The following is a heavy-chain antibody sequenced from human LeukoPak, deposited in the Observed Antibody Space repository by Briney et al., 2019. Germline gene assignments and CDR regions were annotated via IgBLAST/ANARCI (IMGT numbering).Heavy chain of an antibody. CDR1: GFTFSSYA. CDR2: ISYDGGNK. CDR3: ARSRPVVVAAYFDY. D-gene: IGHD2-15*01. Sequence: GRSLRLSCAASGFTFSSYAMHWVRQAPGKGLEGGAVISYDGGNKYYADSVKGRFTISRDNSKNTLYLQMNSLRAEDTAVYYCARSRPVVVAAYFDYWGQGTLVTVSS. J-gene: IGHJ4*02. V-gene: IGHV3-30*04.